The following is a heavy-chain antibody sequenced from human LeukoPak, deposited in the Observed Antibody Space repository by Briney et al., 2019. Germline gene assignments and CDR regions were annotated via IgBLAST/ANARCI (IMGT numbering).Heavy chain of an antibody. CDR1: GGSISSGGYS. V-gene: IGHV4-30-2*01. J-gene: IGHJ4*02. Sequence: ASETLSLTCTVSGGSISSGGYSWSWIRQPPGKGLEWIGYIYHSGSTYYNPSLKSRVTISVDRSKNQFSLKLSSVTAADTAVYYCAALYYYGSGSHDFDYWGQGTLVTVSS. CDR3: AALYYYGSGSHDFDY. CDR2: IYHSGST. D-gene: IGHD3-10*01.